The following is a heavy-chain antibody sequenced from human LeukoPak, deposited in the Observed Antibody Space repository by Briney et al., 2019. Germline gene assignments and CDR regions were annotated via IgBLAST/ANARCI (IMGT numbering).Heavy chain of an antibody. D-gene: IGHD6-13*01. CDR1: GGSFSGYY. J-gene: IGHJ5*02. Sequence: PSETLSLTCAVYGGSFSGYYWSWLRQPPGKGLEWIVEINHSGSTNYNPSLKRRVTISVDTSKNQFSLKLSSVTAADTAVYYCARAQPRYDSSSCYWFDPWGQGTLVSVSS. V-gene: IGHV4-34*01. CDR2: INHSGST. CDR3: ARAQPRYDSSSCYWFDP.